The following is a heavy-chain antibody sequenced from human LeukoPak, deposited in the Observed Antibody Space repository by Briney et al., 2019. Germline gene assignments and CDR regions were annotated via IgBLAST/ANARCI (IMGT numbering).Heavy chain of an antibody. D-gene: IGHD6-13*01. J-gene: IGHJ4*02. CDR3: AKTRPLDSSSWSHGDY. CDR2: ISGSGGNT. V-gene: IGHV3-23*01. CDR1: GFTFSSYA. Sequence: GGSLRLSCAASGFTFSSYAMSWVRQASGKGLEWVSVISGSGGNTYYADSVKGRFTISRDNSKNTLYLQMNSLRAEDTAVYYCAKTRPLDSSSWSHGDYWGQGTLVTVSS.